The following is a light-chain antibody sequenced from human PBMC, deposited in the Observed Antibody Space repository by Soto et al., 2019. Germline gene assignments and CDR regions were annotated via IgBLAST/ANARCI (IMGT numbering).Light chain of an antibody. V-gene: IGKV3-15*01. Sequence: EIVMTQSPATLSVSPGERATLSCRASQSVSSNLAWYQQKPGQAPSLLIYGASTRATGIPARFSGSGSGTDFTLTISSLQSEDFAVYYCQQYNNWPRTLGQGTKVEIK. CDR1: QSVSSN. CDR2: GAS. CDR3: QQYNNWPRT. J-gene: IGKJ1*01.